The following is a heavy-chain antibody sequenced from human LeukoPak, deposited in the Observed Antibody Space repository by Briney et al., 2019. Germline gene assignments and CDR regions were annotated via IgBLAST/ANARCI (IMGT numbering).Heavy chain of an antibody. CDR3: ARKLMSSRRFEY. CDR1: GFTFSSYW. Sequence: PGGSLRLSCAASGFTFSSYWMTWVRQAPGKGLEWVAFIKADGVFTNYAEAVKGRFTISRDNSDNTVFLQMESVRPDDTAVYYCARKLMSSRRFEYWGQGTLVTVSS. V-gene: IGHV3-30*02. CDR2: IKADGVFT. D-gene: IGHD2-8*01. J-gene: IGHJ4*02.